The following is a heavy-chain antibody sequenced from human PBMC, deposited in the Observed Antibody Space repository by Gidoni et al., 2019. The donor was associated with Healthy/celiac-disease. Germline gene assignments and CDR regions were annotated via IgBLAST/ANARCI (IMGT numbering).Heavy chain of an antibody. J-gene: IGHJ4*02. CDR1: GGSFSGYY. CDR3: ARERGLHYGGNRFDH. D-gene: IGHD4-17*01. V-gene: IGHV4-34*01. CDR2: INHSGST. Sequence: QVQLQQWGAGLLKPSETLSLPCAVYGGSFSGYYWSWIRQPPGKGLEWIGEINHSGSTNYNPSRKSRVTISVDTSKNQFSLKLSSVTAADTAVYYCARERGLHYGGNRFDHWGQGTLVTVSS.